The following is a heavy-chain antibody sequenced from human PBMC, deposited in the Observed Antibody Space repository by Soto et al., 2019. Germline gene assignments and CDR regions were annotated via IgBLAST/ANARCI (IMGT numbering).Heavy chain of an antibody. Sequence: GGSLRLSCAASGFTFSSYSMNWVRQAPGKGLEWVSSISSSSSYIYYADSVKGRFTISRDNAKNSLYLQMNSLRAEDTAVYYCARVLIAAAGSGNWGMDVWGQGTMVTVSS. J-gene: IGHJ6*02. V-gene: IGHV3-21*01. D-gene: IGHD6-13*01. CDR3: ARVLIAAAGSGNWGMDV. CDR1: GFTFSSYS. CDR2: ISSSSSYI.